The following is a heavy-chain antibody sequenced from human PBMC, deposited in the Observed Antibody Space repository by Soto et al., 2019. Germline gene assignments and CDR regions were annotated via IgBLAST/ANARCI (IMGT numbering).Heavy chain of an antibody. CDR1: GFTFSNAW. V-gene: IGHV3-15*01. CDR3: TSTLGTFWSGYYDY. D-gene: IGHD3-3*01. J-gene: IGHJ4*02. CDR2: IKSKTDGGTT. Sequence: GGSLRLSCAASGFTFSNAWMSWVRQAPGKGLEWVGRIKSKTDGGTTDYAAPVKGRFTISRDDSKNTLYLQMNSLKTEDTAVYYCTSTLGTFWSGYYDYWGQGTLVTVSS.